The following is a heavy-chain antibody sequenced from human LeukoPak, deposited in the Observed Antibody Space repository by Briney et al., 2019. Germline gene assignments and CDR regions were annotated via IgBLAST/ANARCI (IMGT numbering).Heavy chain of an antibody. Sequence: GGSLRLSCAASGFTFSSYWMSWVRQAPGKGLEWVANIKQDGSEKFYVDSVKGRFTISRDNSKNTLYLQMNSLRAEDTAVYYCAKQTGYSYGENYYFDDWGQGTLVTVSS. CDR2: IKQDGSEK. CDR3: AKQTGYSYGENYYFDD. D-gene: IGHD5-18*01. V-gene: IGHV3-7*05. J-gene: IGHJ4*02. CDR1: GFTFSSYW.